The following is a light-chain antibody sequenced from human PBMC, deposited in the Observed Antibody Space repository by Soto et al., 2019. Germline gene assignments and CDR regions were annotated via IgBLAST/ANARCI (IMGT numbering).Light chain of an antibody. V-gene: IGLV1-51*01. Sequence: QSVLTQPPSVSAAPGQKVTISCSGTSSNIGRNYVAWYQQLTGTAPKLLIHDNDKRPSGIPDRFSGSKSGTSATLGITGLQTGDEADYYCGTWDSSLSDAVVFGEGTKLTVL. CDR1: SSNIGRNY. J-gene: IGLJ2*01. CDR2: DND. CDR3: GTWDSSLSDAVV.